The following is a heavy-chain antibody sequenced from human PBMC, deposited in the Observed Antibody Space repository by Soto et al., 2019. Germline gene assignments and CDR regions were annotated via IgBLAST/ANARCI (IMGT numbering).Heavy chain of an antibody. CDR1: GGTSRSYP. V-gene: IGHV1-69*01. CDR2: IIPMFGTA. Sequence: QVQLAQSGAEVKKPGSSVKVSCKASGGTSRSYPISWVRQAPGQGLEWMGGIIPMFGTANYAQKFQGRLTITADDSTSTAYMELSSLRSEDTAVYYYARSNSGNGNSYSPFDYWGQGTLVTVSS. CDR3: ARSNSGNGNSYSPFDY. J-gene: IGHJ4*02. D-gene: IGHD2-21*01.